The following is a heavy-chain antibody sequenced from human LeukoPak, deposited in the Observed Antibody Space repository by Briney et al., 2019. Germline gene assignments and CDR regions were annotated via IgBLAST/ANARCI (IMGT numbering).Heavy chain of an antibody. V-gene: IGHV1-69*05. CDR1: GGTFSSYA. CDR2: IIPIFGTA. Sequence: SVKVSCKASGGTFSSYAISWVRQAPGQELEWMGGIIPIFGTANYAQKFQGRVTITTDESTSTAYMELSSLRSEDTAVYYCAREVLILRTGTTYFDYWGQGTLVTVSS. D-gene: IGHD1-7*01. J-gene: IGHJ4*02. CDR3: AREVLILRTGTTYFDY.